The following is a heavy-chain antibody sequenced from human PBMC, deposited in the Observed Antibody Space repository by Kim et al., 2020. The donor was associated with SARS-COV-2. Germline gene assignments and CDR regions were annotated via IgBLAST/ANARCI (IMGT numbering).Heavy chain of an antibody. J-gene: IGHJ4*02. D-gene: IGHD5-18*01. CDR1: GFTFDDYA. Sequence: GGSLRLSCAASGFTFDDYAMHWVRQAPGKGLEWVSGISWNSGSIGYADSVKGRFTISRDNAKNSLYLQMNSLRAEDTALYYCAKVLSRGGNSYGFSAIDYWGQGTLVTVSS. V-gene: IGHV3-9*01. CDR3: AKVLSRGGNSYGFSAIDY. CDR2: ISWNSGSI.